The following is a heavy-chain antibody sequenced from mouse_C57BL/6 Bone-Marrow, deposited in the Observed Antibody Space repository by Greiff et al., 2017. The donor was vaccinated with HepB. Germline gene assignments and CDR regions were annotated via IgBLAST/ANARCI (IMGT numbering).Heavy chain of an antibody. CDR1: GYTFTSYW. D-gene: IGHD2-5*01. V-gene: IGHV1-59*01. CDR2: IDPSDSYT. CDR3: ARYRNPDY. J-gene: IGHJ2*01. Sequence: QVQLKQPGAELVRPGTSVKLSCKASGYTFTSYWMHWVKQRPGQGLEWIGVIDPSDSYTNYNQKFKGKDTLTVDTSSSTAYMQLNSLTSEDSAVYYCARYRNPDYWGQGTTLTVSS.